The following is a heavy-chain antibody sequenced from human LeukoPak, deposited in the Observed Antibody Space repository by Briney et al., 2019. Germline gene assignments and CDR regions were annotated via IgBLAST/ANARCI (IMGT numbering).Heavy chain of an antibody. J-gene: IGHJ4*02. CDR1: GGSLSSSSYY. CDR2: IYYSGST. CDR3: ARTYCDSTTCYRFDY. Sequence: PSETLFLTCTVCGGSLSSSSYYWGWLRQPPGKGREGIGSIYYSGSTYYNPSLKSRVTISVDTSMNQFSLKLSSVTAADAAVYYCARTYCDSTTCYRFDYWGQGTLVTVSS. D-gene: IGHD2-2*01. V-gene: IGHV4-39*01.